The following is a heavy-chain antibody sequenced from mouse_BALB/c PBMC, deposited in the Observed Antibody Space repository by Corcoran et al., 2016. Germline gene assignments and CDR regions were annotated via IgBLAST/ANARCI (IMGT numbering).Heavy chain of an antibody. CDR3: ASPYDYDGLAY. CDR2: IYPGDGDT. V-gene: IGHV1-82*01. J-gene: IGHJ3*01. Sequence: QVQLQQSGPELVKPGASVKISCKASGYAFSSSWMNWVKQRPGQGLEWIGRIYPGDGDTNYNGKFKGKATLTADKSSSTAYMQLSSLTSVDSAVYFCASPYDYDGLAYWGQGTLVTVSA. CDR1: GYAFSSSW. D-gene: IGHD2-4*01.